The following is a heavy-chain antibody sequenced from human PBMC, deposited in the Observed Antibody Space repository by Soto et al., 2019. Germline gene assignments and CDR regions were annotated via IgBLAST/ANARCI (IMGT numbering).Heavy chain of an antibody. CDR1: GGSFSGYY. D-gene: IGHD6-19*01. J-gene: IGHJ6*02. CDR3: ARLRGGYSSGWRPKYSYGMDV. V-gene: IGHV4-34*01. CDR2: INHSGST. Sequence: PSGTLSLTCAVYGGSFSGYYWSWIRQPPGKGLEWIGEINHSGSTNYNPSLKSRVTISVDTSKNQFSLKLSSVTAADTAVYYCARLRGGYSSGWRPKYSYGMDVWGQGTTVSVSS.